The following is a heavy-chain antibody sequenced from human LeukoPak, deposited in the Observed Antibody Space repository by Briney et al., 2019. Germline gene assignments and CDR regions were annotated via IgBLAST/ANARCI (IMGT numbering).Heavy chain of an antibody. D-gene: IGHD5-12*01. CDR1: GGSFSGYY. CDR3: ARDWDSGRAERPA. J-gene: IGHJ5*02. Sequence: SETLSLTCAVYGGSFSGYYWSWIRQPPGKGLEWIGEINHSGSTNYNPSLKSRVTISVDTSKNQFSLKLSSVTAADTAVYYCARDWDSGRAERPAWGQGTLVTVSS. V-gene: IGHV4-34*01. CDR2: INHSGST.